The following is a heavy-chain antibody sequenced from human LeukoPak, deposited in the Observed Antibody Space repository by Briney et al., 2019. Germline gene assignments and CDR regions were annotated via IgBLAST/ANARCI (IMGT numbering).Heavy chain of an antibody. CDR3: ARGSTFKDY. CDR2: IWYDGSNK. CDR1: GFTFSNYG. V-gene: IGHV3-33*01. J-gene: IGHJ4*02. D-gene: IGHD1-26*01. Sequence: GGSLRLSCAASGFTFSNYGMRWVRQAPGKGLEWVAVIWYDGSNKYYADSVKGRFTISRDNSKNTLYLQMKSLRAEDTAVYYCARGSTFKDYWGQGTLVTVSS.